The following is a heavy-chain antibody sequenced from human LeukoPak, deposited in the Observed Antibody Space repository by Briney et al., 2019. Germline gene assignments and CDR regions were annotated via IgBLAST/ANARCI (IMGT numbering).Heavy chain of an antibody. V-gene: IGHV4-34*01. Sequence: SSETLSHTCAVYGGSFSGYYWSWIRQPPGKGLEWIGEINHSGSTNYNPSLKSRVTISVDTSKNQFSLKLSSVTAADTAVYYCARTDDIVVVPAATPVAFDIWGQGTMVTVSS. CDR1: GGSFSGYY. J-gene: IGHJ3*02. D-gene: IGHD2-2*01. CDR3: ARTDDIVVVPAATPVAFDI. CDR2: INHSGST.